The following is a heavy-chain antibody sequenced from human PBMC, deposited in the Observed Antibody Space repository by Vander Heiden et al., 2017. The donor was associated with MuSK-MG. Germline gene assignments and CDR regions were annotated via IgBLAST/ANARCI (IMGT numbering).Heavy chain of an antibody. Sequence: EVQLVQSGAEVKKPGESLKISCTGSGYSFTSYWIGWVRQMPGKGLEWMGIIYPGDSDTRYSPAVQGQVTISADKSISTAHLQWRRMKASDTAMYYCARSGGGPHVPWFDPRGQGTLVTVYS. J-gene: IGHJ5*02. CDR2: IYPGDSDT. D-gene: IGHD2-2*01. V-gene: IGHV5-51*01. CDR1: GYSFTSYW. CDR3: ARSGGGPHVPWFDP.